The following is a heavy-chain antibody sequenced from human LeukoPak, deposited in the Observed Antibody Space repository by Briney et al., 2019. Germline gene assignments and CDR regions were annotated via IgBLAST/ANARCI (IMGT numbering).Heavy chain of an antibody. J-gene: IGHJ4*02. CDR3: ARGRPHGNDY. Sequence: GGSLRLSCAASGFTFSSYWMNWVRQAPGKGLVWVSRIASDGSSTTYADSVKGRFSISRDNAKNTLYLQMNGLRVEDTAVYYCARGRPHGNDYWGQGTLVTVSS. CDR2: IASDGSST. D-gene: IGHD4-23*01. V-gene: IGHV3-74*01. CDR1: GFTFSSYW.